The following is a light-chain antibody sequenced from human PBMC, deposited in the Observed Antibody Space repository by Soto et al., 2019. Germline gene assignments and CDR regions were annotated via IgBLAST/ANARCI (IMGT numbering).Light chain of an antibody. V-gene: IGKV3-20*01. J-gene: IGKJ5*01. CDR1: QTVSRSY. CDR3: QQYDGSPIT. CDR2: STS. Sequence: EIVLTQSPGTLSLSPGERATLSCMASQTVSRSYLAWYQQKPGQAPRLLIYSTSRRATGIPDRFSGGGSGTDFTLAISRLGPEDFALYYCQQYDGSPITFGQGTRLEIK.